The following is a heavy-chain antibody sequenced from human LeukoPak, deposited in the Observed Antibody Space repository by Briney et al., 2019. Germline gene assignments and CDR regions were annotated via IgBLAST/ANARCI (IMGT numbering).Heavy chain of an antibody. D-gene: IGHD3-16*01. V-gene: IGHV3-66*01. Sequence: GGSLRLSCAASGFTFSSYAMSWVRQAPGKGLEWVSVINSGGSTYYAESVKGRFTTSRDNSKNMLYLQMNTLRAEDTAVYYCARDWVGCDYWGQGTLVTVSS. CDR1: GFTFSSYA. CDR3: ARDWVGCDY. J-gene: IGHJ4*02. CDR2: INSGGST.